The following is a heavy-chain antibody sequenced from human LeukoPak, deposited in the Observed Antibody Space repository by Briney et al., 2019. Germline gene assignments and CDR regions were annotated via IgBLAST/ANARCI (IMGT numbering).Heavy chain of an antibody. V-gene: IGHV4-39*01. Sequence: SETLSLTCSVSGVSMSNADYLWRWTRQAPGKGLEWIGSIFYGGRHHYNPSLKSRATMSVDTSKNQFSLKLTSVTAADAAMYYCARQLPTAAADTRGYFEYWGQGAVVTVSS. CDR3: ARQLPTAAADTRGYFEY. D-gene: IGHD6-13*01. J-gene: IGHJ4*01. CDR1: GVSMSNADYL. CDR2: IFYGGRH.